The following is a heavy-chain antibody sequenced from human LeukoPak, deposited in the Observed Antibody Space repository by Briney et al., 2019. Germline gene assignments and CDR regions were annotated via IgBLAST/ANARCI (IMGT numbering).Heavy chain of an antibody. CDR1: GFTFSDYY. Sequence: PGGSLRLSCAASGFTFSDYYMSWIRQAPGKGLEWVSYISSSGSTIYYADSVKGRFTISRDNAKNSLYLQMNSLRAEDTAVYYCARDLSTGSYYNYGMDVWGQGTTVTASS. J-gene: IGHJ6*02. D-gene: IGHD2/OR15-2a*01. V-gene: IGHV3-11*01. CDR2: ISSSGSTI. CDR3: ARDLSTGSYYNYGMDV.